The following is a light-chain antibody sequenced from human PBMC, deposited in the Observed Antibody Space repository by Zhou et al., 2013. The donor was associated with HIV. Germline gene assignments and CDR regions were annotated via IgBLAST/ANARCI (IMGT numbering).Light chain of an antibody. J-gene: IGKJ2*01. V-gene: IGKV1-5*03. CDR3: QQYDSYPYT. CDR2: KTS. Sequence: DIQMTQSPSTLSASVGDRVTITCRASQRISSWLAWYQQKPGKAPKVLIYKTSTLESGVPSRIRGGGSGTEFTLTINSLQPDDFATYYCQQYDSYPYTFGQGTKLDIK. CDR1: QRISSW.